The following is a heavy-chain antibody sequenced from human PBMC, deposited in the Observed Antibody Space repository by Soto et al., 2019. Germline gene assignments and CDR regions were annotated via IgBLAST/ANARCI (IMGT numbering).Heavy chain of an antibody. V-gene: IGHV1-18*01. CDR2: ISVYNGNT. CDR3: GRVGSASSPADY. J-gene: IGHJ4*02. Sequence: GASVKVSCKASGYTFSTYGINWVRQAPGQGLEWMGWISVYNGNTNYAQKFQDRVTLTTDTLTSTTYMEVRTLTSDDTAVYYCGRVGSASSPADYWGQGTLVTVS. CDR1: GYTFSTYG. D-gene: IGHD2-15*01.